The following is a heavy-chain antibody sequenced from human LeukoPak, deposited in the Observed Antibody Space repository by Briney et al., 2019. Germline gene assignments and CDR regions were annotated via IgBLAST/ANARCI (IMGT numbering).Heavy chain of an antibody. V-gene: IGHV6-1*01. CDR2: TYYRSKWYN. J-gene: IGHJ3*02. D-gene: IGHD3-22*01. CDR3: ARVHYYYDSSGHDAFDI. Sequence: SQTLSLTCAISGDSVSSNSAAWNWIRQSPSRGLEWLGRTYYRSKWYNDYAVSVKSRITINPDTSKNQFSLQLNSVTPEDTAVYYCARVHYYYDSSGHDAFDIWGQGTMVTVSS. CDR1: GDSVSSNSAA.